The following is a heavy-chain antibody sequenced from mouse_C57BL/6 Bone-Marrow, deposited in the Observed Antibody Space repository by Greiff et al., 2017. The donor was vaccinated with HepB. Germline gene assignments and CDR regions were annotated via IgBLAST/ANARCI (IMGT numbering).Heavy chain of an antibody. Sequence: EVQRVESGGGLVKPGGSLKLSCAASGFTFSSYAMSWVRQTPEKRLEWVATISDGGSYTYYPDNVKGRFTISRDNAKNNLYLQMSHLKSEDTAMYYCARDRGLRRGFAYWGQGTLVTVSA. J-gene: IGHJ3*01. V-gene: IGHV5-4*01. D-gene: IGHD2-4*01. CDR2: ISDGGSYT. CDR1: GFTFSSYA. CDR3: ARDRGLRRGFAY.